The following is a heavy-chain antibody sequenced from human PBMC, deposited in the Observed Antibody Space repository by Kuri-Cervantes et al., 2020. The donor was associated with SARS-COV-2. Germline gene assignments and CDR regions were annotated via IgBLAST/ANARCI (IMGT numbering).Heavy chain of an antibody. CDR1: GFTFSSYS. J-gene: IGHJ6*02. CDR2: ISSSSSTI. D-gene: IGHD6-13*01. CDR3: ARLGVAAAGSYYYYGMDV. Sequence: GESLKISCAASGFTFSSYSMNWVRQAPGKGLEWVSYISSSSSTIYYADPVKGRFTISRDNSKNTLYLQMNSLRAEDTAVYYCARLGVAAAGSYYYYGMDVWGQGTTVTVSS. V-gene: IGHV3-48*01.